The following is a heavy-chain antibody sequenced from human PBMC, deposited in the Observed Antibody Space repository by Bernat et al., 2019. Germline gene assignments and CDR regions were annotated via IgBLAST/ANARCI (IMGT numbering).Heavy chain of an antibody. Sequence: QVQLQESGPGLVKPSETLSLTCAVSAYSISSGPYWGWIRQPPGKGLEWIGRNYHGGSTYYNPSLRSRVTISVDTSKNQFSLKLSSVTAADTAVYYCAREAYGSIGVDPWGQGTLVTVSS. V-gene: IGHV4-38-2*02. CDR3: AREAYGSIGVDP. CDR1: AYSISSGPY. J-gene: IGHJ5*02. D-gene: IGHD3-10*01. CDR2: NYHGGST.